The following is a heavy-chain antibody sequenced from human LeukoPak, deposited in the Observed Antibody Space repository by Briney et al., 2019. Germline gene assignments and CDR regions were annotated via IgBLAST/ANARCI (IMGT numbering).Heavy chain of an antibody. D-gene: IGHD1-26*01. CDR1: GGPVRSASYY. Sequence: PSETLSLTCTVSGGPVRSASYYWSWIRQPAGKGLEWIGRFQTGVGTNYNPSLKSRVSISVDTSENQFFLKLTSVTAADTAVYYCARGVVGATAFGYWGQGTLVTVSS. J-gene: IGHJ4*02. CDR3: ARGVVGATAFGY. V-gene: IGHV4-61*02. CDR2: FQTGVGT.